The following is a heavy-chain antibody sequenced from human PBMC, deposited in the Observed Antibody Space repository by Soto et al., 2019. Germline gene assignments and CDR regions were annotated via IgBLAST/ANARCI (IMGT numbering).Heavy chain of an antibody. J-gene: IGHJ5*02. CDR1: GGSFSGYY. V-gene: IGHV4-34*01. D-gene: IGHD5-12*01. Sequence: SETLSLTCAVYGGSFSGYYWSWIRQPPGKGLEWIGEINHSGSTNYNPSLKSRVTISVDTSKNQFSLKLSSVTAADTAVYYCARGVWGIVATMGWFDPWGQGTLVTVSS. CDR2: INHSGST. CDR3: ARGVWGIVATMGWFDP.